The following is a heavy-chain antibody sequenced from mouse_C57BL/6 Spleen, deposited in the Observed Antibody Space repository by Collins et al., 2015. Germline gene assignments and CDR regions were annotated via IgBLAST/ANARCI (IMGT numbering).Heavy chain of an antibody. V-gene: IGHV1-9*01. CDR3: ASTARATAY. Sequence: QVQLQQSGAELMKPGASVKISCKATGYTFSSYWIEWVKQRPGHGLEWIGEILPGSGSTNYNEKFKGKATFTADTSSNTAYMQLSSLTSEDSAVYYCASTARATAYWGQGTLVTVSA. J-gene: IGHJ3*01. D-gene: IGHD3-1*01. CDR2: ILPGSGST. CDR1: GYTFSSYW.